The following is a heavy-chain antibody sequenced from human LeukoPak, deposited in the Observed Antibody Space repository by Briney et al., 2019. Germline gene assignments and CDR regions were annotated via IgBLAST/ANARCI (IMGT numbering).Heavy chain of an antibody. CDR3: ARVYYYDSSGYLGPLDY. Sequence: SETLSLTCAVYGGSFSGYYWSWIRQPPGKGLEWIGEINHSGSTNYNPSLKSRVTISVDTSKNQFSLKLSSVTAADTAVYYCARVYYYDSSGYLGPLDYWGQGTLVTVSS. D-gene: IGHD3-22*01. CDR2: INHSGST. V-gene: IGHV4-34*01. J-gene: IGHJ4*02. CDR1: GGSFSGYY.